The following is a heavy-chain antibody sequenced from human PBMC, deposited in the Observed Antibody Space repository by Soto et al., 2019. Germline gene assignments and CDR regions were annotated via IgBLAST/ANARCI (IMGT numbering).Heavy chain of an antibody. J-gene: IGHJ1*01. CDR2: ISTANGNA. Sequence: QVQVVQSGAEVQRPGASVKVSCQTSGYTFTTFDMHWVRQAPGQSLEWMGWISTANGNAKYSQKFQGRVTMTRDTSASAGYMELNSLRSEDTAVYFCVVSTGWWSFLYWGQGTLVTVA. D-gene: IGHD6-19*01. V-gene: IGHV1-3*04. CDR1: GYTFTTFD. CDR3: VVSTGWWSFLY.